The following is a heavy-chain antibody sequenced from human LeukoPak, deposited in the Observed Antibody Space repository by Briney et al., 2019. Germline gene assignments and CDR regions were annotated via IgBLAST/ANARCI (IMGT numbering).Heavy chain of an antibody. Sequence: ASVKVSCKASGYTFTSYDFNWLRQATGQGPEWMGWMNPNGGATGYAQKFQGRVTMTRDTSTSTVYMELSSLRSEDTAVYYCARGPYPMITFGGLYYFDYWGQGTLVTVSS. CDR1: GYTFTSYD. D-gene: IGHD3-16*01. CDR2: MNPNGGAT. J-gene: IGHJ4*02. V-gene: IGHV1-8*01. CDR3: ARGPYPMITFGGLYYFDY.